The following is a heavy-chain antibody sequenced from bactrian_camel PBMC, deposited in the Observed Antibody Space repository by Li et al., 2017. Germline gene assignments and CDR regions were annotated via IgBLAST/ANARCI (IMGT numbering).Heavy chain of an antibody. CDR3: VRTYGGTWLTQHY. CDR1: GFTFSSYF. J-gene: IGHJ4*01. V-gene: IGHV3S6*01. CDR2: IYSDGTAT. D-gene: IGHD6*01. Sequence: VQLVESGGDLVRPGGSLRLSCAASGFTFSSYFMYWVRQAPGKGLEWLCRIYSDGTATYYADSVRGRFTISRDNAKNTVYLQMNSLKPEDTAVYYCVRTYGGTWLTQHYWGQGTQVTVS.